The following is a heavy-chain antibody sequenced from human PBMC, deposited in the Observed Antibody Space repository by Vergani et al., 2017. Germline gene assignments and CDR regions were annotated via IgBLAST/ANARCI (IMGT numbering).Heavy chain of an antibody. V-gene: IGHV4-59*01. CDR2: IYYSGST. CDR3: AGAGVYTDPIYAPTPNWLDP. D-gene: IGHD3-16*01. CDR1: GGSISSYY. Sequence: QVQLQESGPGLVKPSETLSLTCTVSGGSISSYYWSWIRQPPGKGLEWIGYIYYSGSTNYNPSLKSRVTISVDTSKNQFSLKLSSVTAADTAVYYCAGAGVYTDPIYAPTPNWLDPWGQGTLVTVSS. J-gene: IGHJ5*02.